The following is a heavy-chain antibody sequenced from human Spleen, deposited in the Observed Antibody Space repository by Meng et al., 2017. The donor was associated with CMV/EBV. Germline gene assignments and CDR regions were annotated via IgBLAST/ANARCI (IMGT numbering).Heavy chain of an antibody. CDR3: ASQGGYCSSTSCYTGWYFDL. CDR1: GFTVSSNY. J-gene: IGHJ2*01. D-gene: IGHD2-2*02. Sequence: GGSLRLSCAASGFTVSSNYMSWVRQAPGKGLEWVSVIYSGGSTYYADSVKGRFTISRDNSKNTLYLQMNSLRAEDTAVYYCASQGGYCSSTSCYTGWYFDLWGRGTLVTVSS. CDR2: IYSGGST. V-gene: IGHV3-53*01.